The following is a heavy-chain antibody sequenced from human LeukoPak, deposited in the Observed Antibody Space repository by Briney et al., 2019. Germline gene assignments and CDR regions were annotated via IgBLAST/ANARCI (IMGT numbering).Heavy chain of an antibody. CDR1: GFTFSSYA. CDR3: AKDLTTGYYDILTGYYNGNWFDP. V-gene: IGHV3-23*01. J-gene: IGHJ5*02. Sequence: GGSLRPSCAASGFTFSSYAMSWVRQAPGKGLEWVPAISGSGGSTYYADSVKGRFTISRDNSKNTLYLQMNSLRAEDTAVYYCAKDLTTGYYDILTGYYNGNWFDPWGQGTLVTVSS. D-gene: IGHD3-9*01. CDR2: ISGSGGST.